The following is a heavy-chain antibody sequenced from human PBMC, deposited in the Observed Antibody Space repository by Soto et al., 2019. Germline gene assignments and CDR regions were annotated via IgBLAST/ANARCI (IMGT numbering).Heavy chain of an antibody. CDR3: ARPIVGGYSYGLTDY. CDR1: GGSISSSSYY. Sequence: QLQLQESGPGLVKPSETLSLTCTVSGGSISSSSYYWGWIRQPPGKGLEWIGSIYYSGSTYYNPSLKSRVTISVDTSKNQFSLKLSSVTAADTAVYYCARPIVGGYSYGLTDYWGQGTLVTVSS. J-gene: IGHJ4*02. D-gene: IGHD5-18*01. V-gene: IGHV4-39*01. CDR2: IYYSGST.